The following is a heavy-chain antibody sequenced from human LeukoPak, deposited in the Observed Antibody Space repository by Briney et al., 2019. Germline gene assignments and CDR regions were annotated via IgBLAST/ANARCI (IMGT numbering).Heavy chain of an antibody. CDR1: GFTFSSYW. J-gene: IGHJ4*02. Sequence: PGGSLRLSCAASGFTFSSYWMHWVRQIPGKGLMWVSRINADGTTTTYADAVKGRFTISRDNAKNTLFLQMSSLRAEDTAIYYCSRDLGVLTYWGQGTVVTVSS. CDR2: INADGTTT. CDR3: SRDLGVLTY. V-gene: IGHV3-74*01. D-gene: IGHD3-10*01.